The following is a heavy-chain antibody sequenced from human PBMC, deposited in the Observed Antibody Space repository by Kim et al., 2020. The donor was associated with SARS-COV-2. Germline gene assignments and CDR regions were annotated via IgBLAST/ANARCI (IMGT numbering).Heavy chain of an antibody. J-gene: IGHJ6*01. CDR1: GFTFSSYG. V-gene: IGHV3-30*18. D-gene: IGHD3-9*01. CDR2: ISYDGSNK. Sequence: GGSLRLSCAASGFTFSSYGMHWVRQAPGKGLEWVAVISYDGSNKYYADSVKGRFTISRDNSKNTLYLQMNSLRAEDTAVYYCAKGEDYDILTGPDNYYY. CDR3: AKGEDYDILTGPDNYYY.